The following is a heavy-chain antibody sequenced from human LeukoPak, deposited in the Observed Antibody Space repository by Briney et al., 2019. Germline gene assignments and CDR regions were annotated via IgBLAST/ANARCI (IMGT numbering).Heavy chain of an antibody. V-gene: IGHV3-33*08. CDR2: IWYDGSNK. D-gene: IGHD4-17*01. Sequence: HLGGSLRLSCAASGFTFSNAWMSWVRQAPGKGLEWVAFIWYDGSNKYYADSVKGRFTISRDNAKNSLYLQMNSLRAEDTAVYYCARVLTTVTSYFDYWGQGTLVTVSS. CDR3: ARVLTTVTSYFDY. CDR1: GFTFSNAW. J-gene: IGHJ4*02.